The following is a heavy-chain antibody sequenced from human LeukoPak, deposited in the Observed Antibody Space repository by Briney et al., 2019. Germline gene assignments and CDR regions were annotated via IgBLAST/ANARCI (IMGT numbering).Heavy chain of an antibody. CDR3: ARRYCSGGSCWFGYDP. V-gene: IGHV1-3*01. CDR2: INAGNGNT. J-gene: IGHJ5*02. D-gene: IGHD2-15*01. CDR1: GYTFTSYA. Sequence: EASVTVSCKASGYTFTSYAMHWVRQAPGQRLEWMGWINAGNGNTKYSQKFQGRVTITRDTSASTAYMELSSLRSEDTAVYYCARRYCSGGSCWFGYDPWGQGTLVTVSS.